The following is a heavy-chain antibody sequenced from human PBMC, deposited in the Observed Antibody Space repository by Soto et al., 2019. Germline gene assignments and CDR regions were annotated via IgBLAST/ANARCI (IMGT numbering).Heavy chain of an antibody. D-gene: IGHD6-13*01. CDR1: GFTFSSYW. J-gene: IGHJ6*02. Sequence: TGGSLRLSCAASGFTFSSYWMHWVRQAPGKGLVWVSRINSDGSSTSYADSVKGRFTISRDNAKNTLYLQMNSLRAEDTAVYYCARGGDSSSWYVRYYYYGMDVWGQGTTVTVSS. CDR3: ARGGDSSSWYVRYYYYGMDV. CDR2: INSDGSST. V-gene: IGHV3-74*01.